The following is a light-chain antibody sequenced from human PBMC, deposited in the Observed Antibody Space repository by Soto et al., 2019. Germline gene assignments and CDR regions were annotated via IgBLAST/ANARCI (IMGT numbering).Light chain of an antibody. V-gene: IGLV2-14*01. J-gene: IGLJ2*01. CDR2: DVS. CDR3: SSYTTTSTLV. CDR1: SSDLGGYNY. Sequence: QSALTQPRSVSGSPGQSVTISCTGTSSDLGGYNYVSWYQQHPGKAPKLVIYDVSNRPSGVSNRFSGSKSGNTASLTISGLQADDEADYYCSSYTTTSTLVFGGGTKLTVL.